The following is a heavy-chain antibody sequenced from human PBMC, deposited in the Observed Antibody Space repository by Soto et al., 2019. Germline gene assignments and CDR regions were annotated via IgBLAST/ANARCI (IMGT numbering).Heavy chain of an antibody. D-gene: IGHD3-22*01. CDR2: ISSSSSYI. CDR1: GFTFSSYS. J-gene: IGHJ6*02. CDR3: ARVRVDYYDSSGYQARGMDV. V-gene: IGHV3-21*05. Sequence: EVQLVESGGGLVQPGGSLRLSCAASGFTFSSYSMNWVRQAPGKGLEWVSYISSSSSYIYYADSVKGRFTISRDNAKNSLYLQMNSLRAEDTAVYYCARVRVDYYDSSGYQARGMDVWGQGTTVTVSS.